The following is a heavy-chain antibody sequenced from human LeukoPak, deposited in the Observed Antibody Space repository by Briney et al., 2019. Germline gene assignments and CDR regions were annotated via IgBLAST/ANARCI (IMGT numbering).Heavy chain of an antibody. J-gene: IGHJ4*02. D-gene: IGHD2-21*01. CDR3: ARELSQIVWGGLDY. CDR1: GFIFSHYG. V-gene: IGHV3-33*05. Sequence: LGGSLRLSCTASGFIFSHYGMHWVRQAPGKGLEWVAVIQNDASTRNYVDSVKGRFTISRDNSENTVFLQMDSLRVEDTAVYYCARELSQIVWGGLDYGGQGTLVSVSS. CDR2: IQNDASTR.